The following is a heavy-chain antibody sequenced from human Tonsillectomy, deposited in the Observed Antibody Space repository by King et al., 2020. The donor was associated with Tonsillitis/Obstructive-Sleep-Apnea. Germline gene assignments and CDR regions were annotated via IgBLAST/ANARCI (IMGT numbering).Heavy chain of an antibody. CDR1: GYTFTGYY. CDR2: INPNSGGT. J-gene: IGHJ4*02. CDR3: ARDRVKYSGYDLDY. V-gene: IGHV1-2*06. D-gene: IGHD5-12*01. Sequence: QLVQSGAEVKKPGASVKVSCKASGYTFTGYYMHWVRQAPGQGLEWMGRINPNSGGTNYAQKFQGRVTMTRATSISTAYMELSRLRSDDTAVYYCARDRVKYSGYDLDYWGQGTLVTVPS.